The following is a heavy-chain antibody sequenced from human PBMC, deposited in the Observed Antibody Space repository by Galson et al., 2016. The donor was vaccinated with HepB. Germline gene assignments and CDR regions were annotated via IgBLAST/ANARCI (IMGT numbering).Heavy chain of an antibody. Sequence: SETLSLTCDVSSGSINSRNYWSWVRQFPGKGLEWIGEIFHSGNTNYNPSLESRLSMSVDKSKNQFSLKLRSVSAADTAVYYCERAVAFGGSQGHFDFWGQGTLVTVSS. D-gene: IGHD2-15*01. CDR2: IFHSGNT. CDR1: SGSINSRNY. J-gene: IGHJ4*02. CDR3: ERAVAFGGSQGHFDF. V-gene: IGHV4/OR15-8*01.